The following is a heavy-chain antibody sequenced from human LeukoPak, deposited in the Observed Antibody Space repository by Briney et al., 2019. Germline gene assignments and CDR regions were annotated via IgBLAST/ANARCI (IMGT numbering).Heavy chain of an antibody. CDR3: ASDMRYDSSGYHPWPFHY. CDR2: IYTSGST. Sequence: SETLSLTCTVSGGSIRSYYWSWIRQPAGKGLEWIGRIYTSGSTNYNPSLKSRVTMSVDTSKNQFSLKLSSVTAADTAVYYCASDMRYDSSGYHPWPFHYWGQGTLVTVSS. CDR1: GGSIRSYY. J-gene: IGHJ4*02. V-gene: IGHV4-4*07. D-gene: IGHD3-22*01.